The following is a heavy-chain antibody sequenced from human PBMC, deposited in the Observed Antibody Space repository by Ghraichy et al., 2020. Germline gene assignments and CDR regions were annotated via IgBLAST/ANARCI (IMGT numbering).Heavy chain of an antibody. Sequence: ASVKVSCKVSGYTLTELSMHWVRQAPGKGLEWMGGFDPEDGETIYAQKFQGRVTMTEDTSTDTAYMELSSLRSEDTAVYYCATPSRDGYKGEGEFDYWGQGTLVTVSA. CDR2: FDPEDGET. D-gene: IGHD5-24*01. CDR3: ATPSRDGYKGEGEFDY. V-gene: IGHV1-24*01. CDR1: GYTLTELS. J-gene: IGHJ4*02.